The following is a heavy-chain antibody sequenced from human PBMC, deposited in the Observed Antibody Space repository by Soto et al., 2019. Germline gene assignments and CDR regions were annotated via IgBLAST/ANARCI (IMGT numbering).Heavy chain of an antibody. J-gene: IGHJ5*02. V-gene: IGHV4-34*01. CDR3: ARGVLGRRSSWYGP. CDR2: IHPSGST. D-gene: IGHD1-1*01. Sequence: SETLSLTCAVYGGSFSGYSWSWIRQPPGKGLEWVGEIHPSGSTNYNPSLKSRVTISVDTSKSQLSLKLKSVTAADTAMYYCARGVLGRRSSWYGPWGQGNLVTVSS. CDR1: GGSFSGYS.